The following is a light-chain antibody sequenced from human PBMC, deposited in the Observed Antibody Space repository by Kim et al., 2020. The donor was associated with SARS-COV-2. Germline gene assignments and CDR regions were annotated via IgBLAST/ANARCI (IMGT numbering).Light chain of an antibody. V-gene: IGKV1-5*01. J-gene: IGKJ1*01. CDR3: QQYSVLAT. CDR1: QSISIR. Sequence: DIQMTQSPSTLSASVGDRVTITCRASQSISIRLAWYQQKPGKAPKVLIYDASSLESGVPSRFSGSGSGTDFSLTISSLQPDDFATYYCQQYSVLATFGQGTTVDIK. CDR2: DAS.